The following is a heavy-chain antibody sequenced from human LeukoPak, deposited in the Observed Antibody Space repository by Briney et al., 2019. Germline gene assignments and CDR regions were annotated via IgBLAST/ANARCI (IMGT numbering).Heavy chain of an antibody. CDR3: ARRPAAKYYYYGMDV. D-gene: IGHD2-2*01. J-gene: IGHJ6*02. CDR2: ISTGGGDT. Sequence: PGGSLRLSCTASGFAFSNYAMSWVRQAPGKGLEWVSAISTGGGDTYHADSVKGRFTISRDQSKNTLYLQMNSLRDEDMAMYYCARRPAAKYYYYGMDVWGQGTTVTVSS. CDR1: GFAFSNYA. V-gene: IGHV3-23*01.